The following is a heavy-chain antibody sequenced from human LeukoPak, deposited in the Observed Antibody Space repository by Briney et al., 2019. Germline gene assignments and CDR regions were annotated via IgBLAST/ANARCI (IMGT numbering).Heavy chain of an antibody. Sequence: SETLSLTCTVSGGSISSYYWSWIRQPAGKGLEWIGRIYTSGSTNYNPSLKSRVTMSVDTSKNQFSLKLSSVTAADTAVYYCAKDVGGSGSYYNYFDYWGQGTLVTVSS. J-gene: IGHJ4*02. V-gene: IGHV4-4*07. CDR1: GGSISSYY. D-gene: IGHD3-10*01. CDR2: IYTSGST. CDR3: AKDVGGSGSYYNYFDY.